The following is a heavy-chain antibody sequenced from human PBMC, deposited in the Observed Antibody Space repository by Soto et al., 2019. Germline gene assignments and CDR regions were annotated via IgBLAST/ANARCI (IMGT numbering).Heavy chain of an antibody. CDR2: IIPMFGTT. D-gene: IGHD3-3*02. Sequence: QVQLVQSGAEVKKPGSSVKVSCKASGGTFSSYGISWVRQAPGQGLEWMGGIIPMFGTTDYAQKFQGRVTITADKPRSTAYRALSSVRSGDAAVFWGGRLRGGTFLGGVFDLGGKGTMVPVSS. CDR3: GRLRGGTFLGGVFDL. V-gene: IGHV1-69*06. J-gene: IGHJ3*01. CDR1: GGTFSSYG.